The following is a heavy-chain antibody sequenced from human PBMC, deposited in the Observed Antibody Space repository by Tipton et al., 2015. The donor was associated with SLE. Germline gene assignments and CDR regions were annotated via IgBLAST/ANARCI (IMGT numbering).Heavy chain of an antibody. V-gene: IGHV4-4*08. CDR3: ARTPAYYDGNSYQYFFDY. J-gene: IGHJ4*02. CDR2: VFISGTT. CDR1: GFMFSDYY. D-gene: IGHD3-22*01. Sequence: LRLSCAASGFMFSDYYMSWIRQPPGKGLEWIGYVFISGTTNYNPSLKSRVTISVDTSRNQFSLKLSSVTAADTAVYYCARTPAYYDGNSYQYFFDYWGQGTLVTVSS.